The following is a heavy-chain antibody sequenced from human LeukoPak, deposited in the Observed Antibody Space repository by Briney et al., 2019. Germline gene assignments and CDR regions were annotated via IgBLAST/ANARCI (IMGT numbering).Heavy chain of an antibody. J-gene: IGHJ5*02. V-gene: IGHV4-59*12. Sequence: SETLSLTCTVSGGSISSYYWSWIRQPPGKGLEWIGYIYYSGSTNYNPSLKSRVTISVDTSKNQFSLKLSSVTAVDTAVYYCARAYSTPAYNWFDPWGQGTLVTVSS. CDR2: IYYSGST. CDR3: ARAYSTPAYNWFDP. CDR1: GGSISSYY. D-gene: IGHD6-13*01.